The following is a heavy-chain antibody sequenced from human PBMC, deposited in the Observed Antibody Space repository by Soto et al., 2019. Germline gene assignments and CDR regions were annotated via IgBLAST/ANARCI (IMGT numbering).Heavy chain of an antibody. CDR3: ARHIVATTYYGMDV. J-gene: IGHJ6*02. V-gene: IGHV5-10-1*01. CDR2: IDPSDSYT. D-gene: IGHD5-12*01. Sequence: XESLKISCKGSGYSFTSYWISWVRQMPGKGLEWMGRIDPSDSYTNYSPSFQGHVTISADKSISTAYLQWSSLKASDTAMYYCARHIVATTYYGMDVWGQGPTVTVSS. CDR1: GYSFTSYW.